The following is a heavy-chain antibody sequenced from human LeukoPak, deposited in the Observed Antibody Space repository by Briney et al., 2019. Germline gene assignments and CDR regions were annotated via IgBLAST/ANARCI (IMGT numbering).Heavy chain of an antibody. J-gene: IGHJ4*02. CDR3: AREGYCTNGECYRGNFDY. V-gene: IGHV4-59*01. CDR2: ISYSGST. Sequence: SETLSLTCTVSGGSISSYYWSWIRQPPGKGLEWIGYISYSGSTNYNPSLKSRVTISGDTSKNLFSLKLSSVTAADTAVYYCAREGYCTNGECYRGNFDYWGQGTLVTVSS. D-gene: IGHD2-8*01. CDR1: GGSISSYY.